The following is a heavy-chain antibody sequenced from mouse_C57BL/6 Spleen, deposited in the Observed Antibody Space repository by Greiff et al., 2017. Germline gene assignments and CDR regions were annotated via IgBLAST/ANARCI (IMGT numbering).Heavy chain of an antibody. Sequence: EVMLVESGGGLVKPGGSLKLSCAASGFTFSSYAMSWVRQTPEKRLAWVATISDGGSYTYYPDNVKGRFTISRDNAKNNLYLQMSHLKSEDTAMYYCARDRPETGTRGAYFDYWGQGTTLTVSS. CDR3: ARDRPETGTRGAYFDY. V-gene: IGHV5-4*01. D-gene: IGHD4-1*01. CDR2: ISDGGSYT. CDR1: GFTFSSYA. J-gene: IGHJ2*01.